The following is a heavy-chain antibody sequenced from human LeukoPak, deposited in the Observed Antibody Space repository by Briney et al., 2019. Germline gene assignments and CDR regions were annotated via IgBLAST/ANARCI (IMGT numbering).Heavy chain of an antibody. Sequence: GGSLRLSCAASGFTFDDYGMSWVRQAPGKGLEWVSGINWNGGSTGYANSVKGRFTISRDNAKNSLYLQMNSLRAEDTALYYCARALRGLHSSPLDYWGQGTLVTVSS. J-gene: IGHJ4*02. V-gene: IGHV3-20*04. CDR1: GFTFDDYG. CDR2: INWNGGST. D-gene: IGHD6-13*01. CDR3: ARALRGLHSSPLDY.